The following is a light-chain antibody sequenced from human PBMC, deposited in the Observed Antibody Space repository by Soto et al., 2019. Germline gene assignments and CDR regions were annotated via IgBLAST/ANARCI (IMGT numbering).Light chain of an antibody. CDR2: GAS. CDR1: QSVSSN. V-gene: IGKV3-15*01. J-gene: IGKJ1*01. Sequence: EISMTQSPATKTVSPGERATLSCRASQSVSSNLAWYQQKPGQAPRLLIYGASTRATGIPARFSGSGSGTEFTLTISSLQSEDFAVYYCQQYNNWPRWTFGQGTKVDI. CDR3: QQYNNWPRWT.